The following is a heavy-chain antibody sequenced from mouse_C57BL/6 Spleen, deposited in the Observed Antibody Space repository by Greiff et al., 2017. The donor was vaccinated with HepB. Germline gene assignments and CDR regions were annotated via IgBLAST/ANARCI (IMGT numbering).Heavy chain of an antibody. CDR3: AREIYCGSIHWYIGV. J-gene: IGHJ1*01. D-gene: IGHD1-1*01. CDR1: GFTFSSYA. Sequence: EVQLQESGGGLVKPGGSLKHSCAASGFTFSSYAMSWVRQTPEKRLEWVATISDGGSYTYYPDNVKGRFTISRDNAKNNLYLQMSHLKSEDTAMYYCAREIYCGSIHWYIGVWGAGTPVTISS. CDR2: ISDGGSYT. V-gene: IGHV5-4*01.